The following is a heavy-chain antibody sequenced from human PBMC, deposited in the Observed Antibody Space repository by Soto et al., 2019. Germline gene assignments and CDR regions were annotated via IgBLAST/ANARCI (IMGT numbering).Heavy chain of an antibody. CDR2: INSNRGGT. CDR3: ARPLSPYTYFDY. J-gene: IGHJ4*02. V-gene: IGHV1-2*04. D-gene: IGHD2-2*02. Sequence: QVQLVQSGAEVKKPGASVKVSCKAAGYTFTGYYMHWVRQAPGQGLEWMGWINSNRGGTNYAQKFEGWVTMTRAPSISTAYRELSRLRSDDTAVYYCARPLSPYTYFDYWGQGTLVTVSS. CDR1: GYTFTGYY.